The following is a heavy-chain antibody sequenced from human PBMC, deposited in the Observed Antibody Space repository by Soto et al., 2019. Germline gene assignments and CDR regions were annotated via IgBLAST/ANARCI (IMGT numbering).Heavy chain of an antibody. Sequence: GGSLRLSCAASGFTFSSYGMHWVRQAPGKGLEWVAVISYDGSNKYYADSVKGRFTISRDNSKNTLYLQMNSLRAEDTAVYYCAKDSAPGAPRAYYFDYWGQGTLVTVSS. V-gene: IGHV3-30*18. CDR1: GFTFSSYG. J-gene: IGHJ4*02. CDR2: ISYDGSNK. D-gene: IGHD1-26*01. CDR3: AKDSAPGAPRAYYFDY.